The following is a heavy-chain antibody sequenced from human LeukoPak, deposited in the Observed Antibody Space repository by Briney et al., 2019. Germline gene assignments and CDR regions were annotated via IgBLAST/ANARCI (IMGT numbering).Heavy chain of an antibody. V-gene: IGHV3-30-3*01. CDR2: ISYDGSNK. CDR3: ARGPNSNWSGLDF. J-gene: IGHJ4*02. Sequence: GGSLRLSCAASGFTFSSYAMHWVRQAPGKGLEWVAAISYDGSNKYYADSVKGRFTISRDNSKNTLYLQMNSLRAEDTAVYYCARGPNSNWSGLDFWGQGTLLTVSS. D-gene: IGHD6-6*01. CDR1: GFTFSSYA.